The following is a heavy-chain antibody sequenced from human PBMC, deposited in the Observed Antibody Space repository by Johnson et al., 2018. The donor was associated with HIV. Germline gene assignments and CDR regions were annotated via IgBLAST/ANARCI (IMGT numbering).Heavy chain of an antibody. D-gene: IGHD3-10*01. CDR2: IWNDGSNK. V-gene: IGHV3-33*01. CDR1: GSLFSSYA. Sequence: QVQLVESGGGVVRPGTSLRLSCAASGSLFSSYAMHWVRQAPGKGLEWVTLIWNDGSNKYYTDSVKGRFTISRDNSKNTMYLQMNSLRAEDTAVYYCARDGTPYSGFGELLGPQYHAFDIWGQGTMVTVSS. J-gene: IGHJ3*02. CDR3: ARDGTPYSGFGELLGPQYHAFDI.